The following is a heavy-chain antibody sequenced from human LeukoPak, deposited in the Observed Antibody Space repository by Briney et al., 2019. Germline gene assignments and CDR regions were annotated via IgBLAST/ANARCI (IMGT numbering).Heavy chain of an antibody. CDR2: IYSDDRT. CDR1: GFIISNNY. V-gene: IGHV3-66*01. Sequence: PGGSLRLSCAASGFIISNNYMSWVRQAPGEGLEWVSVIYSDDRTFYADSVKGRFTISRDSSKNILYIQMNSLRAEDTAVYYCARSIYGSFDSWGQGTLVTVSS. D-gene: IGHD3-10*01. J-gene: IGHJ4*02. CDR3: ARSIYGSFDS.